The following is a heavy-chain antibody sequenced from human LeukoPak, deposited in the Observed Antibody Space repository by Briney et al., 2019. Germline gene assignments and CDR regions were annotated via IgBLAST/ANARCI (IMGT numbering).Heavy chain of an antibody. D-gene: IGHD1-26*01. Sequence: PGGSLRLSCAASGLTVSSNYMSWVRQAPGKGLEWVSVIYSGGSTYYADSVKGRFTISRDNSKNTLYLQMNSLRAEDTAVYYCAKDPHIVGATTWGQGTLVTVSS. J-gene: IGHJ5*02. CDR3: AKDPHIVGATT. CDR2: IYSGGST. V-gene: IGHV3-53*01. CDR1: GLTVSSNY.